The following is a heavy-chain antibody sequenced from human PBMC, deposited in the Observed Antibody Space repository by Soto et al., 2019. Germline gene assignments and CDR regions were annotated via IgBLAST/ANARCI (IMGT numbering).Heavy chain of an antibody. V-gene: IGHV1-69*02. CDR1: GGIFNRYS. CDR3: ATFYGGDWTTATCYGDFDY. Sequence: QVQLVQSGAEVKKPGSSVKVSCKASGGIFNRYSVSWVRQAPGQGLEWMGRIITLFGITNYAQKFQGRVMITADKSTNTAYMEVNGLRSEDTALYYFATFYGGDWTTATCYGDFDYWGQGTLVTVTS. D-gene: IGHD3-16*01. J-gene: IGHJ4*02. CDR2: IITLFGIT.